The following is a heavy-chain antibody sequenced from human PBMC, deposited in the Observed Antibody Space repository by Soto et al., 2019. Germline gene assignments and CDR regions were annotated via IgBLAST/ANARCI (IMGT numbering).Heavy chain of an antibody. CDR2: VSFDGSNK. J-gene: IGHJ5*02. CDR3: ARDQTGITTAGGGRIDR. D-gene: IGHD6-13*01. Sequence: QVQLVESGGGVVQPGRSLRLSCAASGFTCSAHAMHWVRQAPGKGLECVAIVSFDGSNKYYADSVKGRFTISRDNSKNTLYLQMSGLTPEDTAFYYCARDQTGITTAGGGRIDRWGQGTLVTVSS. CDR1: GFTCSAHA. V-gene: IGHV3-30-3*01.